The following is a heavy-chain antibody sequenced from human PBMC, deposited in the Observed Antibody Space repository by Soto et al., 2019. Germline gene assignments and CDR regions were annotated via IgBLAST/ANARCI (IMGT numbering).Heavy chain of an antibody. D-gene: IGHD3-10*01. CDR1: GGSISSSSYY. CDR3: ARLGLLWFGESDY. Sequence: PSETLSLTCTVSGGSISSSSYYWGWIRQPPGKGLEWIGSIYYSGSTYYNPSLKSRVTISVDTSKNQFSLKLSSVTAADTAVYYCARLGLLWFGESDYWGQGTLVTVSS. CDR2: IYYSGST. V-gene: IGHV4-39*01. J-gene: IGHJ4*02.